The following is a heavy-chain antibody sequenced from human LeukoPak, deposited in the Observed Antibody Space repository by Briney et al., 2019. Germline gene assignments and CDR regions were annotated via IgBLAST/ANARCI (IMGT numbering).Heavy chain of an antibody. D-gene: IGHD5-24*01. J-gene: IGHJ6*02. V-gene: IGHV1-69*04. CDR1: GCTFSSCT. Sequence: SVTVSRKAAGCTFSSCTICWVRQAPAPGLEWVGRMIPIHGVANYAQKFQVRVTITADKSTSTAYMELSSLRSEDTAVYYCAREERWPQDYHYGMDVWGQGTTVTVSS. CDR2: MIPIHGVA. CDR3: AREERWPQDYHYGMDV.